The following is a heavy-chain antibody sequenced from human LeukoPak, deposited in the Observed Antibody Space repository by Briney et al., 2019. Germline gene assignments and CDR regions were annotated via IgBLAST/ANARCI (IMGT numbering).Heavy chain of an antibody. J-gene: IGHJ4*01. Sequence: GGSLRLSCAASGFTSSSYSMNWVRQAPGKGLEWVSYISSSSSTIYYADSVKDRFTISRDNAKNSLYLQMNSLRDEDTAIYYCVSGGDYHVRLCTYWGQGTLVTVSS. CDR1: GFTSSSYS. CDR2: ISSSSSTI. D-gene: IGHD4-17*01. V-gene: IGHV3-48*02. CDR3: VSGGDYHVRLCTY.